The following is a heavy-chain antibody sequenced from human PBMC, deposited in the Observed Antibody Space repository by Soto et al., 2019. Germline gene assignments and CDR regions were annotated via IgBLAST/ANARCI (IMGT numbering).Heavy chain of an antibody. CDR2: ISAYNGNT. V-gene: IGHV1-18*04. Sequence: GASVKVSCNAAGYTFTSYGISWVRQAPGQGREGMGWISAYNGNTNYAQKLQGRVTITTDTSTSTAYMELRSLRSDDTAVYYCARLPGYYYYYGMDVWGQGTTVPVSS. CDR1: GYTFTSYG. CDR3: ARLPGYYYYYGMDV. J-gene: IGHJ6*02.